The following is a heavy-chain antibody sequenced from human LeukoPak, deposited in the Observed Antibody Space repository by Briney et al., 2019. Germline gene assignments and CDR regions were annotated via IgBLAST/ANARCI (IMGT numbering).Heavy chain of an antibody. J-gene: IGHJ4*02. D-gene: IGHD1-7*01. CDR2: MYYSGST. Sequence: SETLSLTCTVSGDSISSRGYYWGWVRQPPGKGLEWIGSMYYSGSTYYNPSLKSRVTISVDTSKNQFSLKVSSVTAADTAVYYCARGSRELYYFDYWGQGTLVTVSS. CDR3: ARGSRELYYFDY. CDR1: GDSISSRGYY. V-gene: IGHV4-39*01.